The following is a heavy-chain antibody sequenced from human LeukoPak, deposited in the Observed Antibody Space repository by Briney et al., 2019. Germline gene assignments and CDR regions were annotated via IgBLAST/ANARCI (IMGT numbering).Heavy chain of an antibody. Sequence: GGSLRLSCAASGFTFSSYAMHWVRQAPGKGLEWVAVISYDGSNKYYADSVKGRFTISRDNSKNTLYLQMNSLRAEDTAVYYCARGNWGNPPDAFDIWGQGTMVTVSS. V-gene: IGHV3-30-3*01. CDR1: GFTFSSYA. CDR2: ISYDGSNK. J-gene: IGHJ3*02. CDR3: ARGNWGNPPDAFDI. D-gene: IGHD7-27*01.